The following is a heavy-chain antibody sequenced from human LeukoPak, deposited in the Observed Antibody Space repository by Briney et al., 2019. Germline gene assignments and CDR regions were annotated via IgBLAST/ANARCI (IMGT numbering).Heavy chain of an antibody. V-gene: IGHV3-21*01. CDR2: ISSSSSYI. Sequence: GGSLRLSCAASGFTFSSYSMNWVRQAPGKGLEWVSSISSSSSYIYYADSVKGRFTISRDNAKNSLYLQMNSLRAEDTAVYYCARGSSSGWYTNYYYYGMDVWGKGPRSPSPQ. J-gene: IGHJ6*01. D-gene: IGHD6-19*01. CDR1: GFTFSSYS. CDR3: ARGSSSGWYTNYYYYGMDV.